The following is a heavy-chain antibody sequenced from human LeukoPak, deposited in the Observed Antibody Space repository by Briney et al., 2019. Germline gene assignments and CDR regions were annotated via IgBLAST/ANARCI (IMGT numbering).Heavy chain of an antibody. V-gene: IGHV3-20*01. Sequence: GGSLRLSCAASGFTFDDYGMSWVRQAPGKGLEWVSGINWNGGSTGYADSVKGRFTISRDSAKNSLYLQMNSLRAEDTALYHCARVRGPYYYYYMDVWGKGTTVTISS. CDR3: ARVRGPYYYYYMDV. CDR1: GFTFDDYG. CDR2: INWNGGST. D-gene: IGHD3-10*01. J-gene: IGHJ6*03.